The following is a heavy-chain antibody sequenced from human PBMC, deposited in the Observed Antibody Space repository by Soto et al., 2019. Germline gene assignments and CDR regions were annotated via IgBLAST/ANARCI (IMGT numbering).Heavy chain of an antibody. CDR3: ARAHTGSYYLYCCDP. J-gene: IGHJ5*02. Sequence: QVQLVQSGAEVKKPGSSVKVSCKASGGTFSRYAISWVRQAPGQGLEWMGGIIPIFGAPNYAQKFQGRVTISADESTSTVYMELSSLTSEDTAVYYCARAHTGSYYLYCCDPWGQGTPVTVSS. CDR2: IIPIFGAP. CDR1: GGTFSRYA. V-gene: IGHV1-69*12. D-gene: IGHD3-10*01.